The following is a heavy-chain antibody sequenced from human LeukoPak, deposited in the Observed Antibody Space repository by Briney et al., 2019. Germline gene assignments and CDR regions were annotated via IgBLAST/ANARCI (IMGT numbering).Heavy chain of an antibody. J-gene: IGHJ3*02. V-gene: IGHV1-69*13. CDR2: IIPIFGTA. CDR3: ARGLAGTGGDAFDI. Sequence: SVKVSCKASGGTFSSYAISWLRQAPGQGLEWMGGIIPIFGTANYAQKFQGRVTITADESTSTAYMELSSLRSEDTAVYYCARGLAGTGGDAFDIWGQGTMVTVSS. CDR1: GGTFSSYA. D-gene: IGHD6-19*01.